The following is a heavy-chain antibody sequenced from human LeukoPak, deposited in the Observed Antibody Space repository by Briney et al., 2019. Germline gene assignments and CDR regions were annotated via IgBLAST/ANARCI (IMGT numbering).Heavy chain of an antibody. CDR1: GFTFSSYW. J-gene: IGHJ4*02. CDR2: INTDGSRT. Sequence: GESLRLSCAASGFTFSSYWVHWVRQAPGKGLVWVSRINTDGSRTNYADSVKGRFTISRDNAENTMYLQMNSLRAEDTAVYYCARDEPSGDFDYWGQGTLVTVSS. CDR3: ARDEPSGDFDY. V-gene: IGHV3-74*01. D-gene: IGHD3-3*01.